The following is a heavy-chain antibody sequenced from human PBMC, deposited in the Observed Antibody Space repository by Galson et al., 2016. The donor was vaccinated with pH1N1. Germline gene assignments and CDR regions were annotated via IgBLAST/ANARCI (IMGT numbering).Heavy chain of an antibody. J-gene: IGHJ4*02. D-gene: IGHD4-11*01. CDR3: ARSRDFSFDY. Sequence: SLRLSCAASGFTLSCCAMHWVRQAPGKGLECVALISKDGNNVYYADSVKGRFTISRDSSNNTLYLQMSSLRTEDTAIYYYARSRDFSFDYWGQGALVTVAS. CDR2: ISKDGNNV. V-gene: IGHV3-30*04. CDR1: GFTLSCCA.